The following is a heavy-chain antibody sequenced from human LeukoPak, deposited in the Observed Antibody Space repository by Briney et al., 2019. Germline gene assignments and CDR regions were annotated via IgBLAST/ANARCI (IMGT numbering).Heavy chain of an antibody. CDR1: VGSISCYY. D-gene: IGHD3-3*01. J-gene: IGHJ6*03. V-gene: IGHV4-59*01. CDR3: ARGRSYFDFWSGYYDYYYCMDV. Sequence: SETLSLTCIISVGSISCYYWSSIRQPPGKGLEWIGYIYYSGSTNYNPSLKSRVTISVDTSKNQFSLRLTSVTAADTAVYYCARGRSYFDFWSGYYDYYYCMDVWGKGTTVTVSS. CDR2: IYYSGST.